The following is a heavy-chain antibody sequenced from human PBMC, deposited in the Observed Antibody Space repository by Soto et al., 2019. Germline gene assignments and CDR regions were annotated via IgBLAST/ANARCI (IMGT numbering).Heavy chain of an antibody. V-gene: IGHV3-33*01. Sequence: PGGSLRLSCAASGFTFNNYGMHWVRQAPGKGLEWVAVISSDGNNKYYADSVKGRFTISRDNSKNTLSPQMNSLRAEDTAVYYCARRNYGDYGVGDYWGQGTLVTVSS. D-gene: IGHD4-17*01. CDR1: GFTFNNYG. J-gene: IGHJ4*02. CDR3: ARRNYGDYGVGDY. CDR2: ISSDGNNK.